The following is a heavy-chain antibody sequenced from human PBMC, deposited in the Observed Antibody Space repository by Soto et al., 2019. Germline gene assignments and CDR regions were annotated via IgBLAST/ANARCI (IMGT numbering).Heavy chain of an antibody. D-gene: IGHD1-26*01. CDR3: AKYWRELLPAIVLDAFDI. CDR2: ISYDGSNK. V-gene: IGHV3-30*18. Sequence: QVQLVESGGGVVQPGRSLRLSCAASGFTFSSYGMHWVRQAPGKGLEWVAVISYDGSNKYYADSVKGRFTISRDNSKNTLYLQMNSLRAEDTAVYYCAKYWRELLPAIVLDAFDIWGQGTMVTVSS. CDR1: GFTFSSYG. J-gene: IGHJ3*02.